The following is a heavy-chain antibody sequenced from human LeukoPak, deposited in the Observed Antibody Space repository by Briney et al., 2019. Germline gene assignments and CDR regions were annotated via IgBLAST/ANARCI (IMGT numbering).Heavy chain of an antibody. V-gene: IGHV1-8*01. Sequence: ASVKVSCKASGYTFTSYDINWVRQATGQGLEWMGWMNPNSANTGYAQNFQGRVTMTRNTSISTAYMEMSSLRSEDTAVYYCAIRFSRGSGSAIDYWGQGTLVTVSS. CDR3: AIRFSRGSGSAIDY. D-gene: IGHD3-10*01. J-gene: IGHJ4*02. CDR1: GYTFTSYD. CDR2: MNPNSANT.